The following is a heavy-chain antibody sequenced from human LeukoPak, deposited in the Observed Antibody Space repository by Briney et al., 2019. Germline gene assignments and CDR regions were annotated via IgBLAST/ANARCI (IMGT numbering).Heavy chain of an antibody. CDR2: VNRDGSST. Sequence: GSLRLSCAASGFTFSDYWMDWVRQAPGKGLVWVSRVNRDGSSTSYADSVKGRFTISRDNAKNTLSLQMNSLRAEDTAVYYCARDRSISAAGDTYWGQGTLVTVSS. CDR1: GFTFSDYW. V-gene: IGHV3-74*01. CDR3: ARDRSISAAGDTY. J-gene: IGHJ4*02. D-gene: IGHD6-13*01.